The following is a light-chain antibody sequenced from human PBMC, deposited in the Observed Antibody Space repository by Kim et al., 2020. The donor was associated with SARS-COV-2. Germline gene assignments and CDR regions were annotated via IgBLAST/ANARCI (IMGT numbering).Light chain of an antibody. Sequence: DIQMTQSPSTLSASVGDRVTITCRASQTISTFLAWHQQKPGKAPKVLIYKASSLQSGVPSRFSGSGSGTEFTLTINSLQPDDFATYFCQQYKTYSWTFGQGTKVDIK. CDR3: QQYKTYSWT. V-gene: IGKV1-5*03. CDR1: QTISTF. J-gene: IGKJ1*01. CDR2: KAS.